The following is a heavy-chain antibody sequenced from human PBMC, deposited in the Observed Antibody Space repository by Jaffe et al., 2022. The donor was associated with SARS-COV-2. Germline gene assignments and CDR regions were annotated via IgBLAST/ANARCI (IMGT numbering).Heavy chain of an antibody. J-gene: IGHJ3*01. CDR3: ATGGESSGLNAFDL. D-gene: IGHD3-22*01. CDR2: IYPTDSDT. CDR1: GSSFHTYW. V-gene: IGHV5-51*01. Sequence: EVRLVQSGAELKKPGESLKISCKDPGSSFHTYWVGWVRQMPGKGLEWMGIIYPTDSDTRYSPSFQGQVTISADKSISTAYLQWSSLKASDTAMYYCATGGESSGLNAFDLWGQGTMVIVSS.